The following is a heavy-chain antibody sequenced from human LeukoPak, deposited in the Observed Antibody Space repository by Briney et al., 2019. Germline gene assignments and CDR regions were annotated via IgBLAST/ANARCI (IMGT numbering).Heavy chain of an antibody. Sequence: PSETLSLTCTVSGGSISSSSYYWGWIRQPPGKGLEWIGSTYYSGSTYYNPSLKSRVTISVDTSKNQFSLKLSSVTAADTAVYYCARHPRNYWYFDLWGRGTLVTVSS. CDR1: GGSISSSSYY. CDR2: TYYSGST. CDR3: ARHPRNYWYFDL. J-gene: IGHJ2*01. V-gene: IGHV4-39*01. D-gene: IGHD1-26*01.